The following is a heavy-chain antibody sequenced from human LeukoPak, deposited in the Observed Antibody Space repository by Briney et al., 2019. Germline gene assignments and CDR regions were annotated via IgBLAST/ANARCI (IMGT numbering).Heavy chain of an antibody. CDR2: IWYDGSIK. Sequence: GGSLRLSCAVSGFTFSRYGMHWVRQAPGKGLEWVAVIWYDGSIKYYADSVKGRFTISKDNSKNTLYLQMNSLRAEDTAVYYCAKADEMNMDYWGQGTLVTVSS. CDR3: AKADEMNMDY. D-gene: IGHD2/OR15-2a*01. V-gene: IGHV3-33*06. CDR1: GFTFSRYG. J-gene: IGHJ4*02.